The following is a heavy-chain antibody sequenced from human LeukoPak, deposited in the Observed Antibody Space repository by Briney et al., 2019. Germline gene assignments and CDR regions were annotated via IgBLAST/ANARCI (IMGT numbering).Heavy chain of an antibody. V-gene: IGHV4-59*11. CDR3: ATIKRGNIFGYFDF. D-gene: IGHD5-18*01. CDR1: GASMNTHY. Sequence: PSETLSLTCAVSGASMNTHYWSWIRQPPGKGLEWIGYMLDTVTTKDNPSLKSQFTLSADTSKNQLSLRLTSVTAADTAVYYCATIKRGNIFGYFDFWGQGIPVTVSS. CDR2: MLDTVTT. J-gene: IGHJ4*02.